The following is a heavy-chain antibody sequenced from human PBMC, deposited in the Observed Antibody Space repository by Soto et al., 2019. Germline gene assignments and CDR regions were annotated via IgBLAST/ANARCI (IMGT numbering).Heavy chain of an antibody. CDR2: ITSSSDIV. J-gene: IGHJ3*02. CDR3: ARDLLWAFDI. CDR1: GFTVSSYS. V-gene: IGHV3-48*01. Sequence: GGSLRPSCAASGFTVSSYSMNWVRQAPGKGLEWISYITSSSDIVQYADSVKGRFTISRDNAKSSLYLQMNSLRAEDTAVYYCARDLLWAFDIWGQGTMVTVSS.